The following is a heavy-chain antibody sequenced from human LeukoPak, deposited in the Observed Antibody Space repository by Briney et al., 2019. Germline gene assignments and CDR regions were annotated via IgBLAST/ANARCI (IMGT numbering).Heavy chain of an antibody. CDR3: ARGSRLGMALTTFDF. CDR1: GDSISGYY. V-gene: IGHV4-4*09. Sequence: SETLSLTCTVSGDSISGYYWSWIRHPPGKGLQRIGYVFPSGSADYIPSLKSRVTISADTSKSQISLKLNSVTAADTAVYFCARGSRLGMALTTFDFWGQGTLVTVSS. J-gene: IGHJ4*02. CDR2: VFPSGSA. D-gene: IGHD5-24*01.